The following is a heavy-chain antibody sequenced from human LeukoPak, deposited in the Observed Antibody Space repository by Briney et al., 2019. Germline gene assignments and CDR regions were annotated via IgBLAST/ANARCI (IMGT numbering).Heavy chain of an antibody. Sequence: SETLSLTCTVPDGSISNSYWNWVRQSPGKGLEWIGYIYSSGNANYNPSFKSRVTLSVDTSKDQFSLNLNSVTASDTAVYYCANSYDGKIVPFDNWGQGTLVTVSS. D-gene: IGHD4-23*01. CDR1: DGSISNSY. J-gene: IGHJ4*02. V-gene: IGHV4-4*09. CDR2: IYSSGNA. CDR3: ANSYDGKIVPFDN.